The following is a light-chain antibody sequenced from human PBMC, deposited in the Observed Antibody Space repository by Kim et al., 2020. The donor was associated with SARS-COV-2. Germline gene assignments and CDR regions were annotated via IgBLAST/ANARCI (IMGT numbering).Light chain of an antibody. CDR1: KLGDKY. CDR3: QAWDSRTAWVV. V-gene: IGLV3-1*01. Sequence: SYELTQPPSVSVSPGQTASITCSGDKLGDKYACWYQQKPGQSPVLVIYQDSKRPSGIPERFSGSNSGNTATLTISGTQAMDEADYYCQAWDSRTAWVVFG. J-gene: IGLJ2*01. CDR2: QDS.